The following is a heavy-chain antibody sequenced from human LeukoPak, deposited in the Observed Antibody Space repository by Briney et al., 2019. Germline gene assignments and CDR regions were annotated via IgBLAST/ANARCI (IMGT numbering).Heavy chain of an antibody. D-gene: IGHD5-18*01. CDR1: GLTFSNAW. Sequence: GGSLRLSCAASGLTFSNAWMSWVRQAPGKGLEWVSTIYSGDGTYYADSVKGRFAISRDSSENTLNLHMNSLRAEDTAVYYCARDRGYAYGLYDAFDVWGQGTMVTVSS. CDR2: IYSGDGT. J-gene: IGHJ3*01. V-gene: IGHV3-66*01. CDR3: ARDRGYAYGLYDAFDV.